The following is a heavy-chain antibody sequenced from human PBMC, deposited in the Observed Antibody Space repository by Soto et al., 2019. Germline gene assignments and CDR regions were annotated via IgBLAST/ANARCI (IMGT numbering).Heavy chain of an antibody. J-gene: IGHJ4*02. CDR1: GGSISSYY. CDR2: IYYSGST. CDR3: ARDQSIAVRPGHFDY. V-gene: IGHV4-59*01. D-gene: IGHD6-6*01. Sequence: KPSETLSLTCTVSGGSISSYYWSWIRQPPGKGLEWIGYIYYSGSTNYNPSLKSRVTISVDTSKNQFSLRLSSVTAADTAVYYCARDQSIAVRPGHFDYWGQGTLVTVS.